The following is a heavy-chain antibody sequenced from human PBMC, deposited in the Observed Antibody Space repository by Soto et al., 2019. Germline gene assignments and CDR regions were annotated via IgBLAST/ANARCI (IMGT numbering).Heavy chain of an antibody. CDR3: ARETDGLDV. Sequence: QVQLVESGGGVVQPGRSLRLSCAASGLIFSSYNIHWVRQAPGRGLEWVAVTTFHGVNNYNADSVKGRFTISRDASKKTVYLQMNSLTTEDSAVYFCARETDGLDVWGQGTTVTVSS. CDR1: GLIFSSYN. CDR2: TTFHGVNN. J-gene: IGHJ6*02. V-gene: IGHV3-30-3*01.